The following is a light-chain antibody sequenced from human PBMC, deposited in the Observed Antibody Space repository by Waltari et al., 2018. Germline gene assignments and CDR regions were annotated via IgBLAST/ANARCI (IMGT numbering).Light chain of an antibody. V-gene: IGKV2-28*01. J-gene: IGKJ2*03. Sequence: EIVLTQSPLSLTVTPGEPASISCRSSQSLNNYLDWFLQKPGQSPQLLSYLGSNRASGVPDRFRCSGSGTDFTLKISRVEAEDVGIYYCMQAAQTPRSFGQGTKLEIK. CDR1: QSLNNY. CDR2: LGS. CDR3: MQAAQTPRS.